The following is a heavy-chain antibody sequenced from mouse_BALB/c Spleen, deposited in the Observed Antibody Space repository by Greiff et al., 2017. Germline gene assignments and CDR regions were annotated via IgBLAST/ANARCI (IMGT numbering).Heavy chain of an antibody. CDR1: GYSITSGYY. Sequence: VQLKESGPGLVKPSQSLSLTCSVTGYSITSGYYWNWIRQFPGNKLEWMGYISYDGSNNYNPSLKNRISITRDTSKNQFFLKLNSVTTEDTATYYCARDARDYAMDYWGQGTSVTVSS. V-gene: IGHV3-6*02. CDR2: ISYDGSN. CDR3: ARDARDYAMDY. J-gene: IGHJ4*01.